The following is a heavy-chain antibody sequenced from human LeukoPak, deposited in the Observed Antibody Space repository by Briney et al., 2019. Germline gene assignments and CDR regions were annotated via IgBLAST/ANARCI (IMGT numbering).Heavy chain of an antibody. V-gene: IGHV3-30-3*01. D-gene: IGHD1-1*01. CDR1: GFTFSSYA. CDR3: ARGRTGTPAL. CDR2: ISYDGSNK. J-gene: IGHJ4*02. Sequence: PGGSLRLSCAASGFTFSSYAMHWVRQAPGKGLEWVAVISYDGSNKYYADSVKGRFTISRDNSKNTLYLQMNSLRAEDTAVYYCARGRTGTPALWGQGTLVTVSS.